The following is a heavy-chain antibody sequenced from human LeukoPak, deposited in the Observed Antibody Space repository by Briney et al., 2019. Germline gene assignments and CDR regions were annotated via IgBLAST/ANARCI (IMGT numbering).Heavy chain of an antibody. Sequence: SETLSLTCTVSGGSISSYYRSWIRQPPGKGLAWIGYIYYSGSTNYNPSLKSQVTISVDTSKNQFSLKLSSVTAADTAVYYCARGTDTAMVVDYWGQGTLVTVSS. CDR1: GGSISSYY. CDR3: ARGTDTAMVVDY. J-gene: IGHJ4*02. V-gene: IGHV4-59*01. D-gene: IGHD5-18*01. CDR2: IYYSGST.